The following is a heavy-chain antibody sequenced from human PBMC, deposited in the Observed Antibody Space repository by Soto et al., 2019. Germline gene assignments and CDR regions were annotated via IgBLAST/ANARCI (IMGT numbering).Heavy chain of an antibody. V-gene: IGHV4-59*08. D-gene: IGHD3-10*01. CDR3: ARLRNHYGSGSYSYYFDY. J-gene: IGHJ4*02. Sequence: WIRQPPGKGLEWIGYIYYSGSTNYNPSLKSRVTISVDTSKNQFSLKLSSVTAADTAVYYCARLRNHYGSGSYSYYFDYWGQGTLVTVSS. CDR2: IYYSGST.